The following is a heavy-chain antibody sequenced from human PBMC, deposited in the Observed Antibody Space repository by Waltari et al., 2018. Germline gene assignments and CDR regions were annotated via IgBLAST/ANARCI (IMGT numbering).Heavy chain of an antibody. CDR2: IYYSGST. CDR3: ARERHGDYDCWSGYVAGLDYYYMDV. Sequence: QLQLQESGPGLVKPSETLSLTCTVSGGSISSSSYYWGWIRQPPGKGLEWIGSIYYSGSTYYNPSLKSRVTISVDTSKNQFSLKLSSVTAADTAVYYCARERHGDYDCWSGYVAGLDYYYMDVWGKGTTVTISS. CDR1: GGSISSSSYY. V-gene: IGHV4-39*07. J-gene: IGHJ6*03. D-gene: IGHD3-3*01.